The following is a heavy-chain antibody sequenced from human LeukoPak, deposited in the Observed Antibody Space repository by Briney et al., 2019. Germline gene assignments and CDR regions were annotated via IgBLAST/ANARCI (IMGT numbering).Heavy chain of an antibody. CDR1: GYTLTELF. Sequence: ASVKVSCKVSGYTLTELFMHWVRQAPGKGLEWMGGFDPEDGETIYAQKFQGRVTMTEDTSTDTADMELRSLRSEDTAVYYCAAAVRSMTTVTRPLDYWGQGTLVTVPS. V-gene: IGHV1-24*01. CDR3: AAAVRSMTTVTRPLDY. J-gene: IGHJ4*02. D-gene: IGHD4-17*01. CDR2: FDPEDGET.